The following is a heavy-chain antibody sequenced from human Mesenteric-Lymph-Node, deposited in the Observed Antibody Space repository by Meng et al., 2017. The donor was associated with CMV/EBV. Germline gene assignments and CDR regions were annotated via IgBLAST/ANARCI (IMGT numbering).Heavy chain of an antibody. CDR1: GGTFSDYA. V-gene: IGHV1-69*05. CDR3: ARSNILGVPSDY. J-gene: IGHJ4*02. CDR2: ITPIFGIT. Sequence: SCKASGGTFSDYAVSWVRQAPGQGLEWMGGITPIFGITNYAQKFQGRVTITTDESTSTAYMELSSLRSDDTAVYFCARSNILGVPSDYWGQGTLVTVSS. D-gene: IGHD2/OR15-2a*01.